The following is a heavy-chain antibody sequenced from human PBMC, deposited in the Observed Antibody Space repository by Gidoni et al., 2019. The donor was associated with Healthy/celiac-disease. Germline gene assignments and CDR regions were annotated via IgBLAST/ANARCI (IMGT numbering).Heavy chain of an antibody. J-gene: IGHJ4*02. CDR3: ARLTRNYVDY. V-gene: IGHV3-48*03. CDR2: IRSSGSTI. Sequence: EVQLVESGGGLVQPGGSLRLSCAASGFPFSSYEMNWVRQAPGKGLEWVSYIRSSGSTIYYADSVKGRFTISRDNAKNSLYLQMNSLRAEDTAVYYCARLTRNYVDYWGQGTLVTVSS. CDR1: GFPFSSYE. D-gene: IGHD2-2*01.